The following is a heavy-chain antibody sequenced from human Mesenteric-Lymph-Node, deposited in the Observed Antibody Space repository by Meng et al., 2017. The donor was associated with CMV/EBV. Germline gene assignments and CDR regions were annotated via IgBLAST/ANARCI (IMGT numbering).Heavy chain of an antibody. Sequence: TVSGGSGSSGSYYWSWIRQPPGKGLEWIGYIYYSGSSNYNPSLKSRVTISVDMSKNQFSLKLSSVTAADTAVYYCARGRWFGELAFDSWGQGALVTVSS. CDR3: ARGRWFGELAFDS. J-gene: IGHJ4*02. CDR2: IYYSGSS. CDR1: GGSGSSGSYY. D-gene: IGHD3-10*01. V-gene: IGHV4-61*01.